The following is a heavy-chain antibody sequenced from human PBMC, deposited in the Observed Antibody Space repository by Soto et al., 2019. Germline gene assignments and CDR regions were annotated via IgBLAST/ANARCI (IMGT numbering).Heavy chain of an antibody. CDR3: ARGIGYCSGGSCYHYYYYYYGMDV. V-gene: IGHV1-69*12. D-gene: IGHD2-15*01. Sequence: QVQLVQSGAEVKKPGSSVKVSCKASGGTFSSYAISWVRQATGQGLEWMGGIIPIFGTANYAQKFQGRVTITADEYTSTAYMELSSLRSEDTAVYYCARGIGYCSGGSCYHYYYYYYGMDVWGQGTTVTVSS. CDR1: GGTFSSYA. J-gene: IGHJ6*02. CDR2: IIPIFGTA.